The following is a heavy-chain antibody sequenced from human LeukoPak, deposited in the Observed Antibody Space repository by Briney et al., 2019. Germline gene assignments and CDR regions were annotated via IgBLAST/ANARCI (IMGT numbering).Heavy chain of an antibody. D-gene: IGHD4-17*01. CDR3: ARIGTMTTVTTGDY. Sequence: PGGSLRLSCAVSGFTVSNNYMNWVRQAPGKGLEWVSSISSSSSYIYYADSVKGRFTISRDNAKNSLYLQMNSLRAEDTAVYYCARIGTMTTVTTGDYWGQGTLVTVSS. V-gene: IGHV3-21*01. CDR1: GFTVSNNY. J-gene: IGHJ4*02. CDR2: ISSSSSYI.